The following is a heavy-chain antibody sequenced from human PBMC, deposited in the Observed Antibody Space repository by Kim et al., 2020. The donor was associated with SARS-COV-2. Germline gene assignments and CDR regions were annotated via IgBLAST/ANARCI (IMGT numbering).Heavy chain of an antibody. CDR3: ARLGVGGVLIVVVAATGEN. V-gene: IGHV4-39*01. CDR2: IYYSGST. CDR1: GGSISSSSYY. J-gene: IGHJ4*02. Sequence: SETLSLTCTVSGGSISSSSYYWGWIRQPPGKGLEWIGSIYYSGSTYYNPSLKSRVTISVDTSKNQFSLKLSSVTAADTAVYYCARLGVGGVLIVVVAATGENWGQGTLVTVSS. D-gene: IGHD2-15*01.